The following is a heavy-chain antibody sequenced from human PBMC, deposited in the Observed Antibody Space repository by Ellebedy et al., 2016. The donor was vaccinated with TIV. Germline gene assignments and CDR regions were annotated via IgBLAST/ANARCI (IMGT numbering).Heavy chain of an antibody. CDR2: IYYSGST. CDR1: GGSIRSSIYY. CDR3: ARRRYSSVGYNWFDP. D-gene: IGHD6-19*01. Sequence: MPSETLSLTCTVSGGSIRSSIYYWGWIRQPPVNGLEWIGSIYYSGSTYYNPSLKSRVTISVDTSKNQFSLKLSSVTAADTAVYYCARRRYSSVGYNWFDPWGQGTLVTVSS. J-gene: IGHJ5*02. V-gene: IGHV4-39*01.